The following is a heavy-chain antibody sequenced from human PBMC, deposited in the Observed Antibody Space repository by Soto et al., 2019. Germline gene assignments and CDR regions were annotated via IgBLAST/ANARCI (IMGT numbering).Heavy chain of an antibody. J-gene: IGHJ4*02. D-gene: IGHD3-3*01. Sequence: QVQLVQSGAEVKKPGSSVKVSCKASGGTFSSYAISWVRLAPGQGLEWMGGVIPIFGTANYAQKFQGRVTITANESTSTAYMELSSLRAEDTAVYYCARDRPSLTYYDFWSGYYTGIYFDYWGQGTLVTVSS. V-gene: IGHV1-69*01. CDR3: ARDRPSLTYYDFWSGYYTGIYFDY. CDR2: VIPIFGTA. CDR1: GGTFSSYA.